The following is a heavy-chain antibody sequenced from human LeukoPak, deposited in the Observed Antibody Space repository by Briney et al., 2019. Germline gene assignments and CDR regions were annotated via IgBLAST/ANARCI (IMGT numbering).Heavy chain of an antibody. CDR2: IRYDATEK. D-gene: IGHD4-17*01. CDR1: AFIFSDYG. Sequence: GGPLRLSCAASAFIFSDYGMHWVCQAPGKGLEWVAFIRYDATEKYYVDSVKGRFTISRDNSKNSLYLQMNSLRPEDTAVYYCAKGGDGEYYDYMDGWGKGTTVTVSS. CDR3: AKGGDGEYYDYMDG. V-gene: IGHV3-30*02. J-gene: IGHJ6*03.